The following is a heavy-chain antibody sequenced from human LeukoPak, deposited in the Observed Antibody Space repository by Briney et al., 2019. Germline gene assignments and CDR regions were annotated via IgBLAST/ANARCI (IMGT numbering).Heavy chain of an antibody. J-gene: IGHJ2*01. CDR2: IYHSGST. D-gene: IGHD4/OR15-4a*01. CDR3: ASSRANYLNWYFDL. V-gene: IGHV4-4*02. Sequence: SGTLSLTCAVSGGSISSSNWWSWVRQPPGKGLEWIGEIYHSGSTNYNPSLKSRVTISVDKSKNQFSLKLSSVTAADTAVYYCASSRANYLNWYFDLWGRGTLVTVSS. CDR1: GGSISSSNW.